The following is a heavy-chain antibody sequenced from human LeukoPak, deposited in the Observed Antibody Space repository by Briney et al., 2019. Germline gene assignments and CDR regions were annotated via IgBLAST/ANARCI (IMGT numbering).Heavy chain of an antibody. J-gene: IGHJ4*02. V-gene: IGHV3-48*02. Sequence: PLRTLRLSCAASGFTLSSDSMNGGPQAPAKRLERVSYISSSSRTIYYADSVKSRFTISRDNAKISLYLQMNSLRDEDTAVYYCARDLSGYSPSYWGQGTLVTVSS. CDR2: ISSSSRTI. CDR3: ARDLSGYSPSY. D-gene: IGHD3-22*01. CDR1: GFTLSSDS.